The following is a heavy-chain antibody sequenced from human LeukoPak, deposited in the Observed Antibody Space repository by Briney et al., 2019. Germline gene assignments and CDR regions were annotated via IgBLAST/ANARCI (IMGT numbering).Heavy chain of an antibody. V-gene: IGHV1-24*01. J-gene: IGHJ5*02. Sequence: GASVKVSCKVSGYTLTELSMHWVRQAPGKGLEWMGGFDPEDGETIYAQKFQGRVTMTEDTSTDTAYMKLSSLRSEDTAVYYCATGLGLGSGRSWFDPWGQGTLVTVSS. CDR1: GYTLTELS. CDR3: ATGLGLGSGRSWFDP. D-gene: IGHD3-10*01. CDR2: FDPEDGET.